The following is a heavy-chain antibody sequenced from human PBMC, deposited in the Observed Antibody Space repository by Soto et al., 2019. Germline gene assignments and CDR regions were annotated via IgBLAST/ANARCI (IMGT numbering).Heavy chain of an antibody. CDR2: IIPILGIA. CDR1: GGRLSSYT. D-gene: IGHD3-10*01. CDR3: ARDDYYGSGSYPSP. Sequence: SVKVSCKDSGGRLSSYTMRWVRQAPGQGLEWMGRIIPILGIANYAQKFRGRVTITADKSTSTAYMELSSLRSEDTAVYYCARDDYYGSGSYPSPWGQGTLVTVSS. J-gene: IGHJ5*02. V-gene: IGHV1-69*04.